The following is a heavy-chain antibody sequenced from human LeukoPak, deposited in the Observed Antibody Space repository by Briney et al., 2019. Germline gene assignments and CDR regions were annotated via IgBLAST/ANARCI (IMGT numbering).Heavy chain of an antibody. CDR3: ARDPRPSMGATNVDY. Sequence: GGSLRLSCAASGFTFSSYSMNWVRQAPGKGLEWVSYISGSSSTIYYADSVKGRFTISRDNAKNSLYLQMNSLRAEDTAVYYCARDPRPSMGATNVDYWGQGTLVTVSS. D-gene: IGHD1-26*01. CDR1: GFTFSSYS. V-gene: IGHV3-48*04. CDR2: ISGSSSTI. J-gene: IGHJ4*02.